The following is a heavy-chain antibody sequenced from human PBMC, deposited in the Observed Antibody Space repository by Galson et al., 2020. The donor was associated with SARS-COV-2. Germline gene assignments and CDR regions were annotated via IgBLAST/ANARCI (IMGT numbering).Heavy chain of an antibody. J-gene: IGHJ4*02. Sequence: SETLSLTCDVSGESMSSSSYSWGWVRQPLDKGLEWIGCASYAGDTFYSASLKSRVTISIDVSKNQFSLKLRTVTAADTAVYYCVRRRRAAANSAHYYWGPGALVTVSS. CDR1: GESMSSSSYS. CDR3: VRRRRAAANSAHYY. CDR2: ASYAGDT. V-gene: IGHV4-39*01. D-gene: IGHD6-25*01.